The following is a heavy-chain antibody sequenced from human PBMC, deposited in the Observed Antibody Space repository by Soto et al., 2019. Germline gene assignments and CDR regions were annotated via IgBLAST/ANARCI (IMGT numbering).Heavy chain of an antibody. CDR2: ISGSGGST. CDR3: AKDSMIVVVITVRYFDY. V-gene: IGHV3-23*01. Sequence: GGSLRLSCAASGFTFSSYAMSWVRQAPGKGLEWVSAISGSGGSTYYADSVKGRFTISRDNSKNTLYLQMNSLRAEDTAVYYCAKDSMIVVVITVRYFDYWGQRPLVTVFS. J-gene: IGHJ4*02. CDR1: GFTFSSYA. D-gene: IGHD3-22*01.